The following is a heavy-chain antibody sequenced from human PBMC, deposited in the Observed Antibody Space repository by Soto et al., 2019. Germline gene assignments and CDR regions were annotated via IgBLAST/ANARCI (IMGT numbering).Heavy chain of an antibody. CDR3: ARGWNDFPH. D-gene: IGHD1-1*01. CDR1: GGRYDRYA. Sequence: SAQVSCQECGGRYDRYASSWVRQAPGQGLEWMGGIIPIFGTANSAQKFQGRVTINADESTSTVYMELSSLRSEDTAVYYCARGWNDFPHWGQGTLVPVSS. J-gene: IGHJ1*01. CDR2: IIPIFGTA. V-gene: IGHV1-69*01.